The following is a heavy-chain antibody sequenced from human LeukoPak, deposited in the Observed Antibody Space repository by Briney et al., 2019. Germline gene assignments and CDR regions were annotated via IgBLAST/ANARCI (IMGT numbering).Heavy chain of an antibody. CDR1: GFTFSRHD. J-gene: IGHJ4*02. V-gene: IGHV3-30*18. Sequence: GSLRLSCVASGFTFSRHDMNWVRQAPGKGLEWVAVISYDGSNKYYVDSVKGRFTISRDNSKNTLYLQMSSLRAEDTAVYYCAKDQLWGDYYDTSGYPTFDYWGQGTLVTVSS. CDR2: ISYDGSNK. D-gene: IGHD3-22*01. CDR3: AKDQLWGDYYDTSGYPTFDY.